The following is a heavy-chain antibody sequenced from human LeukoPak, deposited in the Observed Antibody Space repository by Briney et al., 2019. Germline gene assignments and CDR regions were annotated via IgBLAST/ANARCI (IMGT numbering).Heavy chain of an antibody. V-gene: IGHV3-23*01. CDR2: ISGSGGST. Sequence: GGSLRLSCAASGFTFSSYGMSWVRQAPGKGLEWVSAISGSGGSTYYADSVKGRFTVSGDNSKNTLYLQMSSLTAADTAAYYCAKDRSIGTYYTFDHWGQGTLVTVSS. D-gene: IGHD1-26*01. CDR1: GFTFSSYG. CDR3: AKDRSIGTYYTFDH. J-gene: IGHJ4*02.